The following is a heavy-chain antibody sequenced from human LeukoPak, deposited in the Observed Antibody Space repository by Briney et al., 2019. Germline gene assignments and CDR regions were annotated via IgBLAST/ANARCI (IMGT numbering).Heavy chain of an antibody. CDR1: GDSVTSYY. CDR3: ARQGIVVVPAAIIH. V-gene: IGHV4-59*08. Sequence: SETLSLTCTVSGDSVTSYYWNWIRQSPGKGLEWIGYSPYRGSTDYNPSLRSRVTISIDTSKNQFSLKLSSVTAADTAVYYCARQGIVVVPAAIIHWGQGTLVTVSS. J-gene: IGHJ4*02. CDR2: SPYRGST. D-gene: IGHD2-2*02.